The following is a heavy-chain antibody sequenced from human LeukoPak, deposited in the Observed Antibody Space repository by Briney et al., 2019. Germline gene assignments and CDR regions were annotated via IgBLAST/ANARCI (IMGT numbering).Heavy chain of an antibody. Sequence: GGSLRLSCAASGFTFDDYGMNWVRQAPGKGLEWVSVIYSGGSTYYADSVKGRFTISRDNSKNTLYLQMNSLRAEDTAVYYCARDDVIVSRYFDWGQGTLVTVSS. V-gene: IGHV3-53*01. CDR2: IYSGGST. D-gene: IGHD3-9*01. CDR1: GFTFDDYG. CDR3: ARDDVIVSRYFD. J-gene: IGHJ4*02.